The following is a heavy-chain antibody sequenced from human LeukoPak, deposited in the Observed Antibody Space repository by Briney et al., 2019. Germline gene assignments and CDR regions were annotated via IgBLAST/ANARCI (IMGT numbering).Heavy chain of an antibody. Sequence: PSETLSLTCTVSGGSISIYYWSWIRQPPGKGLEWIGYIYYSGSTNYNPSLKSRVTISVDTSKNQFSLKLSSVTAADTAVYYCARSITIFGVVDYWGQGTLVTVSS. D-gene: IGHD3-3*01. V-gene: IGHV4-59*01. CDR3: ARSITIFGVVDY. CDR1: GGSISIYY. CDR2: IYYSGST. J-gene: IGHJ4*02.